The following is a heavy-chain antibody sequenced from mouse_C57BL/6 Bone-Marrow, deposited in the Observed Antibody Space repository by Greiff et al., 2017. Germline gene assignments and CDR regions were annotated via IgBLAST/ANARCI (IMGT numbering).Heavy chain of an antibody. D-gene: IGHD2-4*01. CDR2: INPGSGGT. J-gene: IGHJ2*01. CDR3: ARGRLRRRVFDY. Sequence: QVQLQQSGAELVRPGTSVKVSCKASGYAFTNYLIEWVKQRPGQGLEWIGVINPGSGGTNYNEKFKGKATLTADKSSSTAYMQLSSLTSEDSAVYFCARGRLRRRVFDYWGQGTTLTVSS. CDR1: GYAFTNYL. V-gene: IGHV1-54*01.